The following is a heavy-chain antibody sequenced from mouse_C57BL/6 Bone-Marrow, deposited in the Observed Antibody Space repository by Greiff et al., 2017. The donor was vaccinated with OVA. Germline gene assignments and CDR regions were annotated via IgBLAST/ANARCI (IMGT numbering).Heavy chain of an antibody. V-gene: IGHV14-4*01. CDR1: GFNIKDDY. J-gene: IGHJ3*01. Sequence: EVQLQQSGAELVRPGASVKLSCTASGFNIKDDYMHWVKQRPEQGLEWIGWIDPENGDTEYASKFQGKAPITADTSSNTAYLQLSSLTSEDTSVYYCTSYDYLAWFAYWGQGTLVTVSA. CDR2: IDPENGDT. CDR3: TSYDYLAWFAY. D-gene: IGHD2-4*01.